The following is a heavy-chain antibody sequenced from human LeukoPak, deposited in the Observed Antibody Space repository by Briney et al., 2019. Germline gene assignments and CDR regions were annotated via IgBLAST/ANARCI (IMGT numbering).Heavy chain of an antibody. V-gene: IGHV3-23*01. CDR3: RKQSVVVGATELDG. D-gene: IGHD2-15*01. J-gene: IGHJ4*02. CDR2: FSYSGCST. Sequence: PGGSLSLSCASSLFTLSSYSMSWVRQAPGKGLAWVSAFSYSGCSTYYADSLNGRFTIHIHNPKNTLSLQANRQIAGHTPVYYFRKQSVVVGATELDGWGEGPLVTVSS. CDR1: LFTLSSYS.